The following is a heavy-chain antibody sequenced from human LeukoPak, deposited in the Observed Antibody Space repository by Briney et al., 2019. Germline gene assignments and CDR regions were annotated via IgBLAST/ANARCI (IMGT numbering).Heavy chain of an antibody. D-gene: IGHD2/OR15-2a*01. V-gene: IGHV3-23*01. CDR3: AKERSLSY. CDR2: ISGTGGST. Sequence: GGSLRLSCSASGFTFSSYAMHWVRQAPGKGLEWVSVISGTGGSTYYADSVKGRFTISRDNSKNTLYLQMNSLRAEDTGVYYCAKERSLSYWGQGTLVTVSS. J-gene: IGHJ4*02. CDR1: GFTFSSYA.